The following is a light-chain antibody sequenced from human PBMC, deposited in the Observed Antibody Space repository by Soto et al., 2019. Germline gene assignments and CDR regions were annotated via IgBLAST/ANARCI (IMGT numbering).Light chain of an antibody. Sequence: QSVLPQPPSVSGAPGQMVTISCTGSSSNIGAGYDVHWYQQLPGTAPKLLIYGNSNRPSGVPDRFSGSKSGTSASLAITGLQAEDEADYYCQSYDSSLSGVFGTGTKLTVL. V-gene: IGLV1-40*01. CDR3: QSYDSSLSGV. CDR1: SSNIGAGYD. CDR2: GNS. J-gene: IGLJ1*01.